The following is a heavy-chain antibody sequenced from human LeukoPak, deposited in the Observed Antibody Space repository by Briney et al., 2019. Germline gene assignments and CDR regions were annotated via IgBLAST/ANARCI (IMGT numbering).Heavy chain of an antibody. CDR3: AKRAITGTTSKGDFDY. Sequence: GGSLRLSCAASGFTFSSYAMNWVRQAPGKGLEWVSAISGSGGSTYYADSVKGRFTISRDYSKNTLYLQMNSLRAEDTAVYYCAKRAITGTTSKGDFDYWGQGTLVAVSS. CDR1: GFTFSSYA. CDR2: ISGSGGST. D-gene: IGHD1-7*01. V-gene: IGHV3-23*01. J-gene: IGHJ4*02.